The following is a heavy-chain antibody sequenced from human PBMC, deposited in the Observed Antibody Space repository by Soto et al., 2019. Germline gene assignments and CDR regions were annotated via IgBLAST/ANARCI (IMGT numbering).Heavy chain of an antibody. CDR3: ARISSIAARPDY. V-gene: IGHV4-39*01. Sequence: QLQLQESGPGLVKPSETLSLTCTVSGGAFSSSSYYWGWIRQPPGKGLEWIGYIYYRGSNFYNTSLESRVTISVDTSKNQFSLNLSSVTAADTAVYYCARISSIAARPDYWGQGTLVTVSS. D-gene: IGHD6-6*01. CDR1: GGAFSSSSYY. J-gene: IGHJ4*02. CDR2: IYYRGSN.